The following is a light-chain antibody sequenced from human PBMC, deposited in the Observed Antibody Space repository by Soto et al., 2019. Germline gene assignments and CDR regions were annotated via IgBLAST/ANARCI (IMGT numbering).Light chain of an antibody. CDR3: SSYVGTNGGSG. V-gene: IGLV2-8*01. CDR2: ELN. CDR1: SSDVGGYDY. Sequence: QSVLTQPPSASGSPGQSVTISCTGTSSDVGGYDYVSWYQQHPGKAPKLIIYELNKRHSGVPDRFSGSKSGNTASLTVSGLQAEDEADYYCSSYVGTNGGSGFGTATKV. J-gene: IGLJ1*01.